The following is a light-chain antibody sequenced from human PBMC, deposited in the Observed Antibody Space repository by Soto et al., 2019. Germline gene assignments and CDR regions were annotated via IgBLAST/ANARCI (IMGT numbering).Light chain of an antibody. Sequence: NFMLTQPHSVSESPGKTVTISCTRSSGSIASNYVQWYQQRPGSAPTTVIYEDNQRPSGVPDRFSGSIDSSSNSASLTISGLKTEDEADYYCQSYDSSNVYVVFGGGTKLTVL. V-gene: IGLV6-57*04. CDR1: SGSIASNY. CDR3: QSYDSSNVYVV. J-gene: IGLJ2*01. CDR2: EDN.